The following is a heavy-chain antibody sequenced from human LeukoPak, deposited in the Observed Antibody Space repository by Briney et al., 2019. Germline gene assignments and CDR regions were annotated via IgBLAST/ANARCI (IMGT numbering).Heavy chain of an antibody. V-gene: IGHV3-33*01. Sequence: GRSLRLSCAASGFTFSSYGIHWVRQAPGKGLEWVAVIWYDGSNKYYADSVKGRFTISRDNSKNTLYLQMNSLRAEDTAVYYCARGMDYVGYYYYGMDVWGQGTTVTVSS. D-gene: IGHD4-17*01. CDR3: ARGMDYVGYYYYGMDV. CDR2: IWYDGSNK. CDR1: GFTFSSYG. J-gene: IGHJ6*02.